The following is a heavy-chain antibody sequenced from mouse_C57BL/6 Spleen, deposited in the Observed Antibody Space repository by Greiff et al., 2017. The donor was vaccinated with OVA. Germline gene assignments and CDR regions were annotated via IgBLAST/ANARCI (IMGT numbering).Heavy chain of an antibody. D-gene: IGHD1-1*01. V-gene: IGHV10-1*01. CDR2: IRSKSNNYAT. J-gene: IGHJ4*01. CDR1: GFSFNTYA. CDR3: VYYGSSYYAMDY. Sequence: EVQRVESGGGLVQPKGSLKLSCAASGFSFNTYAMNWVRQAPGKGLEWVARIRSKSNNYATYYADSVKDRFTISRDDSESMLYLQMNNLKTEDTAMYYCVYYGSSYYAMDYWGQGTSVTVSS.